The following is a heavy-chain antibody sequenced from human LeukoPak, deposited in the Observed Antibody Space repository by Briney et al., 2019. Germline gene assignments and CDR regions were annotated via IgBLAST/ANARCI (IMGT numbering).Heavy chain of an antibody. Sequence: GGSLRLSCAASGFTFSSYAMSWVRQAPGKGLEWVPAISGSGGSTYYADSVKGRFTISRDNSKNTLYLQMNSLRAEDTAVYYCAKSSGWYRDYFDYWGQGTLVTVSS. V-gene: IGHV3-23*01. CDR1: GFTFSSYA. CDR3: AKSSGWYRDYFDY. J-gene: IGHJ4*02. CDR2: ISGSGGST. D-gene: IGHD6-19*01.